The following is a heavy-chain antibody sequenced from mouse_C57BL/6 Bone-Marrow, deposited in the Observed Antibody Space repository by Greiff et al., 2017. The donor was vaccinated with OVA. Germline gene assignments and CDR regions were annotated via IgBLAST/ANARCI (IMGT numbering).Heavy chain of an antibody. D-gene: IGHD1-1*01. CDR3: TIKIIYGRSQYYFDY. CDR1: GYTFTDYE. Sequence: VQLQQSGAELVRPGASVTLSCKASGYTFTDYEMHWVKQTPVHGLEWIGAIDPETGGTAYNQKFKGKAILTADKSSSTAYIELRSLTSEDSAVYYCTIKIIYGRSQYYFDYWGQGTTLTVSS. CDR2: IDPETGGT. V-gene: IGHV1-15*01. J-gene: IGHJ2*01.